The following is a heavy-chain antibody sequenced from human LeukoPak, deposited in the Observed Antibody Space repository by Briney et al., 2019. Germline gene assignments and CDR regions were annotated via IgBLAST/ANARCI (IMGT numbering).Heavy chain of an antibody. D-gene: IGHD6-19*01. J-gene: IGHJ4*02. Sequence: SGGSLRLSCAASGFTLRSYDMHWVRQVTGKGLEWVSAIGISGDTYYPGSVKGRFTISRENAKNSLYLQMNGLTAGDTAVYYCARGGIQVSGIDEIDYWGQGTLVTVSS. CDR1: GFTLRSYD. CDR3: ARGGIQVSGIDEIDY. V-gene: IGHV3-13*01. CDR2: IGISGDT.